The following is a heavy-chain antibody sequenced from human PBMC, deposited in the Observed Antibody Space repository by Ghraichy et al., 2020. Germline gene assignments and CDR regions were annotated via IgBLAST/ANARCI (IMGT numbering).Heavy chain of an antibody. D-gene: IGHD3-3*01. CDR1: GFAFKNAW. CDR3: CAQGRRIFGVVSWFDP. Sequence: GGSLRLTCVASGFAFKNAWMNRVRQAPGKGLEWVGRIKSKADSGTTEYAAPVNGRFTISRDESNDTLYLEMSSLKSEDTALYYCCAQGRRIFGVVSWFDPWGQGTVVTVS. J-gene: IGHJ5*02. V-gene: IGHV3-15*01. CDR2: IKSKADSGTT.